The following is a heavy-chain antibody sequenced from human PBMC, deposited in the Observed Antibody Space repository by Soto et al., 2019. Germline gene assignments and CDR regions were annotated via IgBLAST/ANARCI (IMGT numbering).Heavy chain of an antibody. J-gene: IGHJ6*03. V-gene: IGHV1-8*01. CDR2: MNPNSGNT. CDR3: ARGPSGSDNYYMDV. Sequence: GASVKVSCKASGYTFNSYDINWVRQATGQGLEWMGWMNPNSGNTGYAQMFQGRVTMTRNTSISTVYMELSSLRSEDSAVYYCARGPSGSDNYYMDVWGKRTTVTVSS. D-gene: IGHD2-21*02. CDR1: GYTFNSYD.